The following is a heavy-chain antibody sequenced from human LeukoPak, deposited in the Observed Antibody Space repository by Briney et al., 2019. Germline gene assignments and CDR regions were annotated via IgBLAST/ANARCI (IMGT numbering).Heavy chain of an antibody. CDR2: IYYSGST. Sequence: PGGSLRLSCAASGFTFSSYWMSWIRQPPGKGLEWIGYIYYSGSTNYNPSLKSRVTISVDTSKNQFSLKLSSVTAADTAVYYCARDLYVAYCGGDCYSDSAFDIWGQGTMVTVSS. J-gene: IGHJ3*02. V-gene: IGHV4-59*01. CDR3: ARDLYVAYCGGDCYSDSAFDI. D-gene: IGHD2-21*02. CDR1: GFTFSSYW.